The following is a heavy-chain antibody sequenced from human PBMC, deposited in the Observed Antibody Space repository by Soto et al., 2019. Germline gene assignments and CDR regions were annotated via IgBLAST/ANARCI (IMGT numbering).Heavy chain of an antibody. CDR2: ISSSGSTI. J-gene: IGHJ6*04. CDR1: GFTFSDYY. Sequence: QVQLVESGGGLVKPGGTLRLSCAASGFTFSDYYISWIRQAPGKGLECVAYISSSGSTIYYADSLKGRVTISRDNAKNALDLPMNSRRAEDTAGDDGARDRDQGTDPADEKVMVEWWPDNMDVWGKGPTVTVSS. V-gene: IGHV3-11*01. CDR3: ARDRDQGTDPADEKVMVEWWPDNMDV. D-gene: IGHD3-3*01.